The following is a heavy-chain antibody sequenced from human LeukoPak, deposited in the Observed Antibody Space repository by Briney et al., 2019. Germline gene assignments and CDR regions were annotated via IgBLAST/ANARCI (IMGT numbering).Heavy chain of an antibody. CDR1: GGSISSGGYY. V-gene: IGHV3-11*01. Sequence: TASETLSLTCTVSGGSISSGGYYMSWIRQAPGKGLEWVSCISSSGSTIYYADSVKGRFTISRDNAKNSLYLQMNSLRAEDTAVYYCARDLSSAGSDILTGYWGYWGQGTLVTVSS. CDR3: ARDLSSAGSDILTGYWGY. CDR2: ISSSGSTI. D-gene: IGHD3-9*01. J-gene: IGHJ4*02.